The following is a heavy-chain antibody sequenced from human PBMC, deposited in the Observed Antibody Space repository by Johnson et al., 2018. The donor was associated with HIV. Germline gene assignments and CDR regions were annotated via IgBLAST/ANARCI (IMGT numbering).Heavy chain of an antibody. CDR3: ARPIARGASDI. J-gene: IGHJ3*02. Sequence: MKWVRQTPGMGLEWVSAINWNAGRTGYTDSVKGRFTICRDNAKNSLYLQMDSLRAEDTAIYYCARPIARGASDIWGQGTMVTVSS. V-gene: IGHV3-20*03. D-gene: IGHD3-10*01. CDR2: INWNAGRT.